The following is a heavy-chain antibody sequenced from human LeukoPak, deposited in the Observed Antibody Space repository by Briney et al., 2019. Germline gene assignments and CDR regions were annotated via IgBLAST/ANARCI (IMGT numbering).Heavy chain of an antibody. V-gene: IGHV4-34*01. CDR1: GGSLSGYY. D-gene: IGHD2-21*01. J-gene: IGHJ6*03. CDR2: INQSGST. Sequence: SETLSLTCAVYGGSLSGYYWTWIRQPPGKGLEWIGEINQSGSTNHNPSLKSRVTISVDTTKNQFSLKLSSVTAADTAVYYCARLIGFYYYYMDVWGKGTTVTISS. CDR3: ARLIGFYYYYMDV.